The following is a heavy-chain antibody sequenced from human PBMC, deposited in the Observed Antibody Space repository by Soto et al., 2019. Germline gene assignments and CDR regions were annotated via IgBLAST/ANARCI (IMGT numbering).Heavy chain of an antibody. D-gene: IGHD3-10*01. V-gene: IGHV4-39*07. J-gene: IGHJ5*02. Sequence: SETLSLTCTVSGGSISSSSYYWGWIRQPPGKGLEWIGSIYYSGSTYYNPSLKSRVTISVDTSKNQFSLKLSSVTAADTAVYYCAREKRSITMVRGVKVVYWFDPWGQGTLVTVSS. CDR3: AREKRSITMVRGVKVVYWFDP. CDR2: IYYSGST. CDR1: GGSISSSSYY.